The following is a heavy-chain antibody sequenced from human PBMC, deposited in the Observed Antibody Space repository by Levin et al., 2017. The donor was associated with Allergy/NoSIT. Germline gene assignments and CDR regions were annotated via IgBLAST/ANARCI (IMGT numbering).Heavy chain of an antibody. CDR2: IYYSGST. CDR3: AASRHIAVGGF. Sequence: PGGSLRLSCTASGGSISSSSYYWGWIRQPPGKGLEWIGSIYYSGSTYYNPSLKSRVTMFVDTSNNQFSLKLRSVAAAETAVYYCAASRHIAVGGFWGQGTLVTVSS. D-gene: IGHD6-19*01. J-gene: IGHJ4*02. V-gene: IGHV4-39*01. CDR1: GGSISSSSYY.